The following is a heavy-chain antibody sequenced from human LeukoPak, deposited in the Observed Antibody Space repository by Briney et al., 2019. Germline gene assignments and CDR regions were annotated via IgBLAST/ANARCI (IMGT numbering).Heavy chain of an antibody. J-gene: IGHJ4*02. V-gene: IGHV1-24*01. D-gene: IGHD6-13*01. CDR3: ATDLGYSSSYDY. CDR2: FDPEDGET. CDR1: GYTLTELS. Sequence: ASVTVSFTVSGYTLTELSMHWVRQAPGKGLEGMGGFDPEDGETTYAQKFQGRVTMTEDTSTDTAYMELSSLRPEDTAVYYCATDLGYSSSYDYWGQGTLVTVSS.